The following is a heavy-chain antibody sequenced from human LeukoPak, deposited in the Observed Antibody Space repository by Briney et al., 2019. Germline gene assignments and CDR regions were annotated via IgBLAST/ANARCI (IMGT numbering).Heavy chain of an antibody. Sequence: SETLSLTCTVSGGSIGTYPWNWIRQPPGKGLEWIGYIYYSGTTNYNPSLKSRVTISVDTSKNQFSLKLSSVTAADTAVYYCAGGVYIAAAQYGYWGQGTLVTVS. CDR3: AGGVYIAAAQYGY. V-gene: IGHV4-59*01. CDR2: IYYSGTT. CDR1: GGSIGTYP. J-gene: IGHJ4*02. D-gene: IGHD6-13*01.